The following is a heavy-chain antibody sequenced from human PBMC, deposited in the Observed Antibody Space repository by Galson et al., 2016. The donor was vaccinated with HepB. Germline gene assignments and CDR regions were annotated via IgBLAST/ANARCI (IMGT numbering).Heavy chain of an antibody. CDR2: ISWNNGRI. CDR1: GLRFDDHA. D-gene: IGHD3-22*01. Sequence: SLRLSCAGSGLRFDDHAFHWVRQAPGKGLEWVAGISWNNGRIGYADSVKGRFTITRDYTNNSLHLQMKTLRPEDTALYYCAKDISPQYDSSGYFTRRCKQHWGQGTLVTVSS. CDR3: AKDISPQYDSSGYFTRRCKQH. V-gene: IGHV3-9*01. J-gene: IGHJ1*01.